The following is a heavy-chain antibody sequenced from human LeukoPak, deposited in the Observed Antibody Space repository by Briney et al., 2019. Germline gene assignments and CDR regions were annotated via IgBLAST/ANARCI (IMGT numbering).Heavy chain of an antibody. CDR1: GYTFTSYG. Sequence: GASVKVSCKASGYTFTSYGISWVRQAPGQGLEWMGWISAYNGNTNYAQKLQGRATMTTDTSTSTAYMELRSLRSDDTAVYYCARGIYDSSGCYPYYYYYYMDVWGKGTTVTVSS. V-gene: IGHV1-18*01. J-gene: IGHJ6*03. D-gene: IGHD3-22*01. CDR3: ARGIYDSSGCYPYYYYYYMDV. CDR2: ISAYNGNT.